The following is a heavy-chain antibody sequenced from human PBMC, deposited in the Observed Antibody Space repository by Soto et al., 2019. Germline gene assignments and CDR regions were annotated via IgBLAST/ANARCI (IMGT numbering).Heavy chain of an antibody. D-gene: IGHD3-10*01. CDR3: ARAVTWGLDV. CDR1: GFTFSLYS. J-gene: IGHJ6*02. Sequence: EVQLVESGGGLVQPGGSLRLSCAASGFTFSLYSMSWVRQAPGKGLEWVSYISRSSTGIHYADSVKGRFTISRDDATNSRQLQMNSLRDGGTAVYYCARAVTWGLDVWGQGTTVSISS. CDR2: ISRSSTGI. V-gene: IGHV3-48*02.